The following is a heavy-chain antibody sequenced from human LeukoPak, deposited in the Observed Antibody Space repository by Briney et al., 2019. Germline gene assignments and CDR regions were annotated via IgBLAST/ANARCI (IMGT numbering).Heavy chain of an antibody. J-gene: IGHJ4*02. CDR3: ARGRGVATIHADLGY. V-gene: IGHV4-39*07. CDR1: GGSISSSSYY. D-gene: IGHD5-12*01. Sequence: PSETLSLTCTVSGGSISSSSYYWGWIRQPPGKGLEWIGSIYHSGSTYYNPSLKSRVTISVDTSKNQFSLKLSSVTAADTAVYYCARGRGVATIHADLGYWGQGTLVTVSS. CDR2: IYHSGST.